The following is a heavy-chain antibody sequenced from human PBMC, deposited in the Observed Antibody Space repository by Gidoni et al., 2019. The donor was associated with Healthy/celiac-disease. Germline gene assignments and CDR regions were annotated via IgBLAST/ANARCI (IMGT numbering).Heavy chain of an antibody. Sequence: QVQLQESGPGLVKPSETLSLTCTVSGGSISSYYWSWIRQPPGKGLEWIGYIYYRGSTNYNPSLKSRVTISVDTSKNQFSLKLSSVTAADTAVYYCARAYDRSGYYYWGQVTLVTVSS. CDR1: GGSISSYY. J-gene: IGHJ4*02. D-gene: IGHD3-22*01. V-gene: IGHV4-59*01. CDR2: IYYRGST. CDR3: ARAYDRSGYYY.